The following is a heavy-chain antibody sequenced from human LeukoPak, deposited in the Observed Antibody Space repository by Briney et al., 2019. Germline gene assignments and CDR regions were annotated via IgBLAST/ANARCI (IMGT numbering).Heavy chain of an antibody. CDR1: GFTFSSYA. D-gene: IGHD6-19*01. J-gene: IGHJ4*02. CDR2: ISGSGGST. V-gene: IGHV3-23*01. Sequence: GGSLRLSCAASGFTFSSYAMSWVRQAPGKELEWVSAISGSGGSTYYADSVKGRFTISRDNSKNTLYLQMNSLRAEDTAVYYCAKGPPSEVAGTPLFDYWGQGTLVTVSS. CDR3: AKGPPSEVAGTPLFDY.